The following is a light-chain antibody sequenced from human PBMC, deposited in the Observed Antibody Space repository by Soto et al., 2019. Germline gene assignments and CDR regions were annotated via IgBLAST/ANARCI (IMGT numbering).Light chain of an antibody. CDR1: QSISIY. J-gene: IGKJ2*01. V-gene: IGKV1-39*01. Sequence: DIQMTQSPSSLSASVGDRVTITCRASQSISIYLHWYQQKPGKAPKLLIYAASSLQSGVPSRFSGSGSGTDFTLTISSLQPEDFGSYYCQQSYSNPYTFGQGTKLEIK. CDR2: AAS. CDR3: QQSYSNPYT.